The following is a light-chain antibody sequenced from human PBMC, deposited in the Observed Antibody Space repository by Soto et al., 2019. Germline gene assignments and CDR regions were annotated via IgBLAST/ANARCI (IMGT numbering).Light chain of an antibody. J-gene: IGKJ4*01. CDR2: ATS. CDR3: LQDYSYPLT. Sequence: AIQMTQSPSSLSASVGDRVTITCRASQGIRNDLGWYQQKPGKAPKLLIYATSILQSGVPSRFSGGTSGTDFNLTISSLQPEDFATYYCLQDYSYPLTFGGGTKVEIK. V-gene: IGKV1-6*01. CDR1: QGIRND.